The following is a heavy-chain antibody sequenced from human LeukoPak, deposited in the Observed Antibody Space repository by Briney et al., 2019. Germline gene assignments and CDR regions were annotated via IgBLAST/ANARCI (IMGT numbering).Heavy chain of an antibody. D-gene: IGHD6-6*01. V-gene: IGHV4-39*07. J-gene: IGHJ4*02. Sequence: SETLSLTCTVSGGSISSSSYYWGWIRQPPGKGLEWIGSIYYSGSTCYNPSLKSRVTISVDTSKNQFSLKLSSVTAADTAVYYCARSTPSIAALDYWGQRAMVTVSS. CDR1: GGSISSSSYY. CDR3: ARSTPSIAALDY. CDR2: IYYSGST.